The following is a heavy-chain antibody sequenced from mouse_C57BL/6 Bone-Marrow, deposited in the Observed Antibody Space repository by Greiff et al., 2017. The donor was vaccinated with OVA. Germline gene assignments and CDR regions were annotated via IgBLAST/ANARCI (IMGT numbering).Heavy chain of an antibody. D-gene: IGHD2-3*01. V-gene: IGHV1-74*01. CDR1: GYTFTSYW. CDR2: IHPSDGDT. Sequence: QVQLQQPGAELVKPGASVKVSCKASGYTFTSYWMHWVKQRPGQGLEWIGRIHPSDGDTNYNQKFKGKATLTVDKSSSTAYMQLSSLTSEDSSVYYDEIDDGYFYWYVDVWGTGTTVTVSS. CDR3: EIDDGYFYWYVDV. J-gene: IGHJ1*03.